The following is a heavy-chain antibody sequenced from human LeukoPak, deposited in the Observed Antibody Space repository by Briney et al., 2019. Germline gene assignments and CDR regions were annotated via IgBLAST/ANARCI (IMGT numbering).Heavy chain of an antibody. V-gene: IGHV4-59*08. D-gene: IGHD3-16*01. Sequence: PSESLSLTCTVSGGSITGYYWSWIRHYPEKELEWIGYIHYSGGPKYNPALKSRVTISVDTSKNQFSLTLSSLTAADTAVYYCARHVGKWGFDFWGQGTLVTVSS. CDR2: IHYSGGP. CDR1: GGSITGYY. J-gene: IGHJ4*02. CDR3: ARHVGKWGFDF.